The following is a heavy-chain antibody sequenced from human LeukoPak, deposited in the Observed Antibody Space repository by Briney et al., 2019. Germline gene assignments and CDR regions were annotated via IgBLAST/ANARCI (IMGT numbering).Heavy chain of an antibody. CDR2: INTDGSST. Sequence: GGSLRLSCAASGFIFSSYWMHWVRHAPRKGLAWVSRINTDGSSTSYADSVKGRFTISRDNSKNTLYLQMNSLRAEDTAVYYCARNRDTYYGGNWALDYWGQGTLVTVSS. D-gene: IGHD4-23*01. J-gene: IGHJ4*02. V-gene: IGHV3-74*01. CDR3: ARNRDTYYGGNWALDY. CDR1: GFIFSSYW.